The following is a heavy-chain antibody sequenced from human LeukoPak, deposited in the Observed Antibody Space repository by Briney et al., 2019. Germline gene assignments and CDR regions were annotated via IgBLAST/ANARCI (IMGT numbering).Heavy chain of an antibody. Sequence: ASVRVSCKDSGYTFTSYGSSCVRPAPGQGLEWMGWISAYNGNTNYAQKLQGRVTMTTDTSTSTAYMELRSLRSDDTAVYYCARYIPLTTYSSSLPTNWFDPWGQGTLVTVSS. CDR3: ARYIPLTTYSSSLPTNWFDP. CDR1: GYTFTSYG. J-gene: IGHJ5*02. D-gene: IGHD6-13*01. CDR2: ISAYNGNT. V-gene: IGHV1-18*01.